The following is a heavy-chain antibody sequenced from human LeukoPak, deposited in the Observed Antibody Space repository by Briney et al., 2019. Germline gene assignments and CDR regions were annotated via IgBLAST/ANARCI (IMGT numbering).Heavy chain of an antibody. D-gene: IGHD2-15*01. CDR1: GFTFSSYG. CDR3: AKKMMMVEVGNYFDY. CDR2: ISYDGSNK. J-gene: IGHJ4*02. Sequence: GGSLRLSCAASGFTFSSYGMHWVRQAPGKGLEWVAVISYDGSNKYYADSVKGRFTISRDNSKNTLYLQMNSLRAEDTAVYYCAKKMMMVEVGNYFDYWGQGTLVTVSS. V-gene: IGHV3-30*18.